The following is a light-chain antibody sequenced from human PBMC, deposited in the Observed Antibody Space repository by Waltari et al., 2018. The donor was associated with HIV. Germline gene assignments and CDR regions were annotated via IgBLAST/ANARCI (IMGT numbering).Light chain of an antibody. Sequence: DIQMTQSPSTLSASVGDRVTITCRASQSISSWLAWYQQKPGKAPKLLLYKASSLASGVPSRVSGSGSGTEFTLTISSLQPDDFATYYCQQYKSYQITFGQGTRLEIK. J-gene: IGKJ5*01. CDR3: QQYKSYQIT. CDR1: QSISSW. V-gene: IGKV1-5*03. CDR2: KAS.